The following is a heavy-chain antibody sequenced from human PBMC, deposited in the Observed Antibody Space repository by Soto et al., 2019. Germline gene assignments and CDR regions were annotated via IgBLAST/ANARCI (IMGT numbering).Heavy chain of an antibody. D-gene: IGHD1-26*01. CDR1: GYTFTSYG. Sequence: ASVKVSCKASGYTFTSYGISWVRQAPGQGLEWMGWISAYNGNTNYAQKRQGRVTMTTDTSTSTAYMELRSLRSDDTAVYYCARDLSGSYLPSFDYWGQGTLVTVSS. J-gene: IGHJ4*02. CDR3: ARDLSGSYLPSFDY. CDR2: ISAYNGNT. V-gene: IGHV1-18*04.